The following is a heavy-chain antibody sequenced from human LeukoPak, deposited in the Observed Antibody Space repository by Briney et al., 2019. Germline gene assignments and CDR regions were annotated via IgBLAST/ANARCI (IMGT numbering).Heavy chain of an antibody. CDR3: ARWGIGDLRNAFDI. Sequence: ASVKVSCKASEYTFTGNYMYWVRQAPGQGLEWMGWINPNSGGTNYAQKFQGRVTMTRDTSISTAYMEMSRLRSDDTAVYYCARWGIGDLRNAFDIWGHGTMVTVSS. V-gene: IGHV1-2*02. CDR1: EYTFTGNY. CDR2: INPNSGGT. D-gene: IGHD3-10*01. J-gene: IGHJ3*02.